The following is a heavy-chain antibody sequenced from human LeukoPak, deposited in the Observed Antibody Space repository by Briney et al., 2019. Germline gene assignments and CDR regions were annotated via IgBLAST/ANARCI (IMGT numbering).Heavy chain of an antibody. CDR1: GESFSGFY. D-gene: IGHD6-19*01. CDR2: INHSGST. CDR3: ARAPSSGAVAGTVDY. J-gene: IGHJ4*02. Sequence: PSETLSLTCAVYGESFSGFYWTWIRQPPGKGLEWIGEINHSGSTNYNPSLKSRVTISVHTSKNQFSLRLSSVTAADTAVYYCARAPSSGAVAGTVDYWGQGTLVTVSS. V-gene: IGHV4-34*01.